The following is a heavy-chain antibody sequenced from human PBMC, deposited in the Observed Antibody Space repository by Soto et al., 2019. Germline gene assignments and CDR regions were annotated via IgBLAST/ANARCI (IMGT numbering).Heavy chain of an antibody. CDR3: TKFRRY. J-gene: IGHJ4*02. CDR1: GFSFSNAW. D-gene: IGHD2-21*01. Sequence: EVHLVESGGGLVKPGGSLRLSCAASGFSFSNAWMSWVRQAPGRGLEWVGRIKSRSEGGTTDYAAPVKGRFTISRDDSENTVFLQMNNLKSEDTAVYSCTKFRRYWGQGTLVTVSS. CDR2: IKSRSEGGTT. V-gene: IGHV3-15*01.